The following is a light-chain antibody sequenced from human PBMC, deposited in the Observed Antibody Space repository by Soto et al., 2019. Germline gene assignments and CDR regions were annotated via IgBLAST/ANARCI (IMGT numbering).Light chain of an antibody. V-gene: IGLV2-14*01. Sequence: QSVLTQPASVAGSPGQSITIPCNGTSNDIGGYNFVSWFQQHPGKAPKLLICDVTRRPSGVSDRFSGSKSGNTASMTISGLQAEDEADYYCNSYSGGNTLYVFGSVTKVTVL. CDR1: SNDIGGYNF. J-gene: IGLJ1*01. CDR3: NSYSGGNTLYV. CDR2: DVT.